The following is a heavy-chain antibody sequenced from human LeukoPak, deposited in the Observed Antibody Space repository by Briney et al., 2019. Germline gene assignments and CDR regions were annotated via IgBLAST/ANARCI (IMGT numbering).Heavy chain of an antibody. D-gene: IGHD3-10*01. CDR1: GDSISGYY. V-gene: IGHV4-59*01. CDR2: IYYSGSA. CDR3: ARTYGSGTDYYFDF. J-gene: IGHJ4*02. Sequence: SETLSLTCTVSGDSISGYYWSWIRQPPGKGPEWIGYIYYSGSAIYNPSLKSRVTMSVDTSQSQFSLKLSSVTAADTAVYYCARTYGSGTDYYFDFWGQGTLVTVSS.